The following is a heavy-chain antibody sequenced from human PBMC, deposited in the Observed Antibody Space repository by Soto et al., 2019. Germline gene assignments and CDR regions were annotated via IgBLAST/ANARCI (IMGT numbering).Heavy chain of an antibody. V-gene: IGHV4-59*01. D-gene: IGHD5-18*01. J-gene: IGHJ4*02. CDR1: GGSISNYY. CDR2: IYSSGST. CDR3: ARDHPHSYGVYYFDY. Sequence: SETLSLTCTVSGGSISNYYWNWIRQSPGKGLEWIGYIYSSGSTHYNPSLQNRVTISIDTSKNQASLKVNSVTAADTAVYYCARDHPHSYGVYYFDYWGQGTPVTVSS.